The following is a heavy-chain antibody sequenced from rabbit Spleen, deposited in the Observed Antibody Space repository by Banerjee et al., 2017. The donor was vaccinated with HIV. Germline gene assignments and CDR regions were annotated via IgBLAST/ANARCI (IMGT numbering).Heavy chain of an antibody. J-gene: IGHJ6*01. CDR3: ARDSSSSFSSYGMAL. D-gene: IGHD1-1*01. Sequence: QSLEGSWGGLVKPGASLTLTCKASGFSFSSGYGMCWVRQAPGKGLEWIACIGAGSGDNTYYATWAKGRFTISKTSSTTVTLQVTRLTAADTATYFCARDSSSSFSSYGMALWGPGTLVTVS. V-gene: IGHV1S40*01. CDR1: GFSFSSGYG. CDR2: IGAGSGDNT.